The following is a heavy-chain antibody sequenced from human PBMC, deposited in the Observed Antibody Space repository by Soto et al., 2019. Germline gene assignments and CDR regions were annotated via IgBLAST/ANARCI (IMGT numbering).Heavy chain of an antibody. CDR1: GYTFFTYD. CDR2: VSTYSGDT. J-gene: IGHJ5*02. V-gene: IGHV1-18*01. Sequence: QVHLVQSGVEVKTPGASVKVSCQASGYTFFTYDISWVRQAPGQGLEWMGRVSTYSGDTKYAQKFQGRVTMTTDTSATTAYLELRSLRSDDAAVYDCAGQYGPAISEDGFYPGGQGTLVTVSS. CDR3: AGQYGPAISEDGFYP. D-gene: IGHD3-9*01.